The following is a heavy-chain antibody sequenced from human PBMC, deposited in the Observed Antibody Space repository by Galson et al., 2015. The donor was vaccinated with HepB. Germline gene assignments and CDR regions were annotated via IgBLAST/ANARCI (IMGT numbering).Heavy chain of an antibody. CDR3: AGLTRGCFDY. CDR2: IYYSGST. CDR1: GGSISSYY. V-gene: IGHV4-59*08. J-gene: IGHJ4*02. Sequence: ETLSLTCTVSGGSISSYYWSWIRQPPGKGLEWIGYIYYSGSTNYNPSLKSRVTISVDTSKNQFSLKLSSVTAADTAVYYCAGLTRGCFDYWGQGTLATVSS.